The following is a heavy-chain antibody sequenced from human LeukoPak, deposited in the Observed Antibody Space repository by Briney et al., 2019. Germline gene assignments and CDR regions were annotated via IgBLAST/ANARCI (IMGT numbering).Heavy chain of an antibody. CDR2: INHSGNT. J-gene: IGHJ4*02. V-gene: IGHV4-34*01. CDR1: GGSFSGYY. CDR3: ARRGTTALGY. Sequence: PSETLSLTCAVYGGSFSGYYWSWIRRPPGKGLEWIGEINHSGNTNYNPSLKSRVTISVDTSKNQFSLKLSSVTAADTAVYYCARRGTTALGYWGQGTLVTVSS. D-gene: IGHD1-1*01.